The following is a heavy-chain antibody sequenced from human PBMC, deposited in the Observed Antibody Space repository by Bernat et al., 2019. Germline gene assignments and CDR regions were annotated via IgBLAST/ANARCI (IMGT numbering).Heavy chain of an antibody. CDR2: INPSGGST. J-gene: IGHJ4*02. V-gene: IGHV1-46*03. D-gene: IGHD2-15*01. CDR1: GYTFTSYY. Sequence: QVQLVQSGAEVKKPGASVKASCKASGYTFTSYYMHWVRQAPGQGLEWMGIINPSGGSTSYAQKFQGRVTMTRDTSTSTVYMELSSLRSEDTAVYYCARAGGIVVVVAATRGDFDYWGQGTLVTVSS. CDR3: ARAGGIVVVVAATRGDFDY.